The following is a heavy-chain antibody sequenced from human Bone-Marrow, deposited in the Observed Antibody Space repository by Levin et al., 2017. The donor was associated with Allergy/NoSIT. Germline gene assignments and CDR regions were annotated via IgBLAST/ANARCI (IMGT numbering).Heavy chain of an antibody. CDR1: GDSISSYF. CDR2: IYYSGTT. CDR3: ARVVVTAVVASDAFDL. J-gene: IGHJ3*01. D-gene: IGHD2-21*02. V-gene: IGHV4-59*01. Sequence: SQTLSLTCTVSGDSISSYFWTWIRQSPGKRLEWIGYIYYSGTTNYNPSLKSRVTMSMDTSKNHFSLKLTSVTAADTAVYYCARVVVTAVVASDAFDLWDQGTKVIVSS.